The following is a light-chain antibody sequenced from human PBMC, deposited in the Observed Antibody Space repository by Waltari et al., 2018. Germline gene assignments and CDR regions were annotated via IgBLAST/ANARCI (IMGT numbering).Light chain of an antibody. V-gene: IGKV1-39*01. CDR3: QQGYMTPRT. Sequence: DIQMTQSPSSLSASVGDRVTITCRASQSVRNFVNWYQQEPGKAPKLLIYATSSLQTGVPSRFSGSGSGTDVTRSISSLQPEDFAIYFCQQGYMTPRTFGQGTKVEIK. J-gene: IGKJ1*01. CDR1: QSVRNF. CDR2: ATS.